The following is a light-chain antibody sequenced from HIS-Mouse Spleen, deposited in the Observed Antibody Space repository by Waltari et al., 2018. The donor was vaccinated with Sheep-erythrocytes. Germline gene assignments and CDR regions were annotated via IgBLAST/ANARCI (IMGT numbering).Light chain of an antibody. CDR2: EDS. CDR3: YSTDRRCNHRV. CDR1: ALPKKY. Sequence: SYELTQPPSASVSPGQTARINCSGDALPKKYAYWYQQKSGQAPVLVIYEDSKRPSGIPEGFSGSSSGKIATLTISGAQVEDEADYYCYSTDRRCNHRVFGTGTKVTVL. V-gene: IGLV3-10*01. J-gene: IGLJ1*01.